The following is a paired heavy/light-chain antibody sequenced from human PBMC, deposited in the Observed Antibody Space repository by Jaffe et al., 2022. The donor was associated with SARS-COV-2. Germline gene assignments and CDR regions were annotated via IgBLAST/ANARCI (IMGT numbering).Heavy chain of an antibody. J-gene: IGHJ3*02. CDR3: AGLLPEETAGGYDALDI. CDR2: INPSGNST. D-gene: IGHD3-10*01. CDR1: GDSFNKYY. Sequence: QVQLVQSGAEVKRPGASVKVSCKASGDSFNKYYMHWVRQAPGQGLEWMGIINPSGNSTSYAPAFYDRVTMSRDTSTRTVFLELSRLISEDTAVYFCAGLLPEETAGGYDALDIWGQGTTVVVSS. V-gene: IGHV1-46*02.
Light chain of an antibody. Sequence: QSALTQPASVSGSPGQSITISCNGTRRDIGTYNLVSWYQQHPGNAPKLMIFDVSRRPSGVSGRFSGSKSGNTAYLTISGLQAEDEAAYYCLSFAGPMIWIFGGGTQLTVL. CDR1: RRDIGTYNL. CDR2: DVS. CDR3: LSFAGPMIWI. J-gene: IGLJ3*02. V-gene: IGLV2-23*02.